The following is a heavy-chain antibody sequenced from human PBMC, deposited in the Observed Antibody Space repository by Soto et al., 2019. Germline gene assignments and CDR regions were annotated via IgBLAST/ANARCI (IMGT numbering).Heavy chain of an antibody. V-gene: IGHV1-3*01. CDR2: INAGNGNT. CDR3: ARAFPYNWNRHFDY. Sequence: QVQLVQSGAEVKKPGASVKVSCKASGYTFTSYAMHWVRQAPGQRLEWMGWINAGNGNTKYSQKFQGRVTITRDTSASTAYMELSSLRSEDTAVYYCARAFPYNWNRHFDYWGQGTLVTVSS. D-gene: IGHD1-20*01. CDR1: GYTFTSYA. J-gene: IGHJ4*02.